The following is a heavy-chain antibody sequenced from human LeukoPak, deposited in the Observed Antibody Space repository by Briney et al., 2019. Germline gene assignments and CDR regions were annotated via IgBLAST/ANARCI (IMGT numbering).Heavy chain of an antibody. CDR3: ASSTTYYYDSSGYYYFDY. CDR2: INAYNGST. D-gene: IGHD3-22*01. CDR1: GYTFTRSG. Sequence: ASVKVSCKASGYTFTRSGITWVRQASGQGLEWMGWINAYNGSTNYAQNFQGRVIMTTDPSTNTAYMELRSLRSDDTAVFYCASSTTYYYDSSGYYYFDYWGQGTLVTVSS. J-gene: IGHJ4*02. V-gene: IGHV1-18*01.